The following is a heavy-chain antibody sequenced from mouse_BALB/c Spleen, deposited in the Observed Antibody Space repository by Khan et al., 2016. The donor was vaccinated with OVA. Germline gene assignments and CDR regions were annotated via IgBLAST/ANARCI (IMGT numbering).Heavy chain of an antibody. CDR3: GGGDYYGYYFDY. Sequence: EVQLQESGPGLVKPSQSLSLTCTVTGYSITSGYAWNWIRQFPGNKLEWMGYISYSGVTSYTPSLKSRISITRDTSKNQFFLQLNSVTTEDTATEYCGGGDYYGYYFDYGGQGTTLTVSS. CDR1: GYSITSGYA. V-gene: IGHV3-2*02. J-gene: IGHJ2*01. CDR2: ISYSGVT. D-gene: IGHD1-1*01.